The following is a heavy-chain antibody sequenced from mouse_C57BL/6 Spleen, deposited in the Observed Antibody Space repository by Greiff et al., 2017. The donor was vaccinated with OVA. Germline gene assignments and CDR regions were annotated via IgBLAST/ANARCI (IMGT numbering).Heavy chain of an antibody. CDR2: INPNNGGT. V-gene: IGHV1-22*01. J-gene: IGHJ2*01. CDR1: GYTFTDYN. Sequence: SGPELVKPGASVKMSCKASGYTFTDYNMHWVKQSHGKSLEWIGYINPNNGGTSYNQKFKGKATLTVNKSSRTAYMALRILTSEESAVYYCAREGITLYFDYWGQGTTLTVSS. D-gene: IGHD1-1*01. CDR3: AREGITLYFDY.